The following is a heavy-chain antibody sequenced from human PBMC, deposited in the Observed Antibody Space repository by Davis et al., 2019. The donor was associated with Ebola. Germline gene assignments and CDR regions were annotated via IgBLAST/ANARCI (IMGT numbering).Heavy chain of an antibody. Sequence: PSETLSLTCTVSDGSISSHYWNWIRQAPGKGLEWVGIVYDSGRTNYNPSLKSRVTISADTSKNQFSLNLRSVTAADTAVYYCVRFGRGAYWGQGTLVTVSS. CDR3: VRFGRGAY. D-gene: IGHD3-16*01. J-gene: IGHJ4*02. CDR1: DGSISSHY. V-gene: IGHV4-59*11. CDR2: VYDSGRT.